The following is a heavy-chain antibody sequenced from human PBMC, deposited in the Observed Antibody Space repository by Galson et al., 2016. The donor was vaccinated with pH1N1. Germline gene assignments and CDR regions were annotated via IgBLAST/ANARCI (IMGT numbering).Heavy chain of an antibody. CDR1: AFSVRNNF. Sequence: SLRLSCASYAFSVRNNFMTWVRQPPGKALEWVSTIYSDGSTNYGDFVKGRFTVSRDISENTVFLQLNSLRVDDTAVYYCARDKRRYFDSWGQGIAVTVSS. CDR3: ARDKRRYFDS. J-gene: IGHJ4*03. V-gene: IGHV3-53*01. CDR2: IYSDGST.